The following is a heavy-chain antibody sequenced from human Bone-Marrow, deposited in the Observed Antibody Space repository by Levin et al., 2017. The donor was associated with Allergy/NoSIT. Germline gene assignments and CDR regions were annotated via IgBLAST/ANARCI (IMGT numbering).Heavy chain of an antibody. J-gene: IGHJ4*02. D-gene: IGHD5-18*01. Sequence: GGSLRLSCAASGFTFSSYGMHWVRQAPGKELEWVAVISYDGSNKYYADSVKGRFTISRDNSKNTLYLQMNSLRAEDTAVYYCAKERIQQTHYFDYWGQGTLVTVSS. V-gene: IGHV3-30*18. CDR2: ISYDGSNK. CDR3: AKERIQQTHYFDY. CDR1: GFTFSSYG.